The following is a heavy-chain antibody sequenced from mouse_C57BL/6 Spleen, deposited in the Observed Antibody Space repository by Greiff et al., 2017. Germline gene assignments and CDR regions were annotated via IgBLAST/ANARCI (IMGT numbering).Heavy chain of an antibody. CDR3: ARGYGYDDGFAY. J-gene: IGHJ3*01. CDR1: GFNIKNTY. D-gene: IGHD2-2*01. Sequence: EVQLQASVAELVRPGASVKLSCTASGFNIKNTYMHWVKQRPEQGLEWIGRIDPANGNPKYAPKFQGKATIPADTSSNTAYLQLSCLTSEDTAIYYCARGYGYDDGFAYWGQGTLVTVSA. CDR2: IDPANGNP. V-gene: IGHV14-3*01.